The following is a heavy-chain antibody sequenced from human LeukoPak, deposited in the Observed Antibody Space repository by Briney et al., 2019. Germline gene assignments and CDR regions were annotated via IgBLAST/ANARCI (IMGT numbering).Heavy chain of an antibody. CDR1: GGSISSSSYY. V-gene: IGHV4-39*01. CDR2: IYYSGST. CDR3: ARGGLYYDY. J-gene: IGHJ4*02. Sequence: PSETLSLTCTVSGGSISSSSYYWGWIRQPPGKGLEWIGSIYYSGSTYYNPSLKSRVTISVDTSKNQFSLKLSSVTAADTAVYYCARGGLYYDYWGQGTLVTVSS. D-gene: IGHD3-3*01.